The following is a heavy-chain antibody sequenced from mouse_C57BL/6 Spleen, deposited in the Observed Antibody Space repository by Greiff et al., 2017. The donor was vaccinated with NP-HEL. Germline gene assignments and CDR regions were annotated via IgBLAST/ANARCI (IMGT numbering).Heavy chain of an antibody. Sequence: QVQLKESGAELKKPGASVKLSCKPPGYTFTGYWIEWVKHRPGHGLEWIGEILPGSGSNNYNEKFKGKATFTADTSSNTAYMQLSSLTTEESDIYYCARRGYSSRYGAMDYWGRGTSVTVSS. V-gene: IGHV1-9*01. CDR2: ILPGSGSN. CDR1: GYTFTGYW. CDR3: ARRGYSSRYGAMDY. J-gene: IGHJ4*01. D-gene: IGHD1-1*01.